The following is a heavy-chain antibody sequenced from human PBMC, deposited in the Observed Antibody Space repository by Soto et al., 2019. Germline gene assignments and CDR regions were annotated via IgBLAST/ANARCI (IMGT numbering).Heavy chain of an antibody. J-gene: IGHJ6*02. CDR3: ARGGGLRWFGTPRYGMAV. V-gene: IGHV1-2*02. Sequence: ASVKVSCKASGYTFTGYYMHWVRQAPGQGLEWMGWINPNSGGTNYAQKFQGRVTMTRDTSISTAYMELSRLRSDDTAVYYCARGGGLRWFGTPRYGMAVWGQGTTVTVSS. CDR2: INPNSGGT. CDR1: GYTFTGYY. D-gene: IGHD3-10*01.